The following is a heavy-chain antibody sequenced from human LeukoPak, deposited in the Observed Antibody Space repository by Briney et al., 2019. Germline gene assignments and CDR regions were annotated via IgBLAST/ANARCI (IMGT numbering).Heavy chain of an antibody. V-gene: IGHV3-74*01. CDR1: GFTFSSYW. CDR2: INSDGSST. J-gene: IGHJ4*02. D-gene: IGHD6-6*01. CDR3: ASALAARGGFDY. Sequence: GGSLRLSCAASGFTFSSYWMHWVRQAPGKGLVWVSRINSDGSSTSYADSVKGRFTISRDNAKNTLYLQMNSLRAEDTAVYYCASALAARGGFDYWGQGTLVTVSS.